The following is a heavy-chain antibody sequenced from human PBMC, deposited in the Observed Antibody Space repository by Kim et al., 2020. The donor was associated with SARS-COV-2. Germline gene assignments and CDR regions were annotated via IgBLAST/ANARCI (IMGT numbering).Heavy chain of an antibody. D-gene: IGHD4-17*01. V-gene: IGHV1-8*01. CDR3: ARGGYGERDY. CDR2: NT. Sequence: NTGYAQKFQGRVTMTRNTSISTAYMELSSLRSEDTAVYYCARGGYGERDYWGQGTLVTVSS. J-gene: IGHJ4*02.